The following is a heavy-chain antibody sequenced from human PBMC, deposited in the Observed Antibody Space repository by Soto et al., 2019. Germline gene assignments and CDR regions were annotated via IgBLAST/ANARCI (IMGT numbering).Heavy chain of an antibody. D-gene: IGHD1-20*01. CDR1: GYTFTSYD. CDR3: ARDRPGIKTYEAFDI. V-gene: IGHV1-8*01. Sequence: VASVKVSCKASGYTFTSYDINWVRQATGQGPEWMGWMSPNTGTIVYAQKFQGRVTMTRNTSTSTAYMTLSSLRSEDTAVYYCARDRPGIKTYEAFDIWGQGTTVIVSS. J-gene: IGHJ3*02. CDR2: MSPNTGTI.